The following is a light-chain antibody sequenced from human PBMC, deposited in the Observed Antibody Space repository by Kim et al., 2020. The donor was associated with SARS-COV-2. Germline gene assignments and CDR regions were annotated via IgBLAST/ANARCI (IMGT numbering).Light chain of an antibody. Sequence: SITISCTGTSSDVGSDNLVSWYQQHPGKAPKLMIYEVSKRPSGVSNRFSGSKSGNTASLTISGLQAEDEADYYCCSYAGSSTFYVFGTGTKVTVL. CDR3: CSYAGSSTFYV. CDR1: SSDVGSDNL. V-gene: IGLV2-23*02. CDR2: EVS. J-gene: IGLJ1*01.